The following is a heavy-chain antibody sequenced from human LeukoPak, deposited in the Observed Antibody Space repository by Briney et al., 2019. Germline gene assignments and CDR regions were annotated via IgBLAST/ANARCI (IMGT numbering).Heavy chain of an antibody. Sequence: SETLSLTCAVYGGSFSGYYWSWIRQPPGKGLEWIGEINHSGSTNYNPSLKSRVTISVDTSKNQFSLKLSSVTAADTAVYYCARQIAVAGTYYFDYWGQGTLVTVSS. CDR2: INHSGST. J-gene: IGHJ4*02. V-gene: IGHV4-34*01. D-gene: IGHD6-19*01. CDR3: ARQIAVAGTYYFDY. CDR1: GGSFSGYY.